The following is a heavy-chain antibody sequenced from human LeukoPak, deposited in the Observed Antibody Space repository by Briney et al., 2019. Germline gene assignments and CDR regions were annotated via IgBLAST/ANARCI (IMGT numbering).Heavy chain of an antibody. CDR3: ARDHDYGEPYYYYGMDV. CDR2: ISSSSYI. CDR1: AFIFSGHW. V-gene: IGHV3-21*01. Sequence: GGSLRLFCEGSAFIFSGHWMNWVRQTPGKGLEWVSSISSSSYIYYADSVKGRFTISRDNAKNSLYLQMNSLRAEDTAVYYCARDHDYGEPYYYYGMDVWGQGTTVTVSS. J-gene: IGHJ6*02. D-gene: IGHD4-17*01.